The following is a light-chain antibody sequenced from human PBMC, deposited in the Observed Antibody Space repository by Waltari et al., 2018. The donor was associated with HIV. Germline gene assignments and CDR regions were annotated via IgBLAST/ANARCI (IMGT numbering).Light chain of an antibody. Sequence: EIVMTQSPATLSVSPGERVSLSCRASQRVSSNLVWYQQKPGQAPRVLIYGASTRAADIPARFSGSGAGTEFTLTISSLQSEDFAVYYCQQFHKWPRTFGQGTKVEIK. CDR2: GAS. J-gene: IGKJ1*01. CDR1: QRVSSN. V-gene: IGKV3-15*01. CDR3: QQFHKWPRT.